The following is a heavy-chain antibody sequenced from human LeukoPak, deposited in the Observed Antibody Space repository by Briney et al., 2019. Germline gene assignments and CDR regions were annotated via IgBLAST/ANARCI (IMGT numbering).Heavy chain of an antibody. CDR1: ADSFSGYL. CDR3: AGSHGLY. V-gene: IGHV4-59*03. J-gene: IGHJ4*02. Sequence: PSETLSLTCTVSADSFSGYLWAWIRQPPGKGLEWIGYVSDSGSTNYNPSLKSRPSISLDTAKNQFSLKLRSVTAADTAVYYCAGSHGLYWGQGTLVTVSS. CDR2: VSDSGST.